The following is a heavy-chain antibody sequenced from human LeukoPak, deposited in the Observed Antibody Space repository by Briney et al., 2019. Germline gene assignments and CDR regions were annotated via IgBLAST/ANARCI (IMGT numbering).Heavy chain of an antibody. CDR1: GFTFSSFA. V-gene: IGHV3-23*01. J-gene: IGHJ4*02. CDR2: ISGSVDST. Sequence: RPGGSLRLSCAASGFTFSSFAMSWVRQAPGKGLEWVSAISGSVDSTFYADSVKGRFTISRDNSNNTLYLQMDSLRAEDTAIYYCAKDYTTGLRAGTIDFWGQGTLVTVSS. D-gene: IGHD1-1*01. CDR3: AKDYTTGLRAGTIDF.